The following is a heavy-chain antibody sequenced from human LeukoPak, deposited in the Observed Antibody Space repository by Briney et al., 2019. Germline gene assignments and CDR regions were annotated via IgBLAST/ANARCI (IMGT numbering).Heavy chain of an antibody. J-gene: IGHJ4*02. D-gene: IGHD2-2*01. CDR1: GGSFSGYY. CDR2: INHSGST. CDR3: ARLRLGYCSSASCYWRDY. V-gene: IGHV4-34*01. Sequence: PSETLSLTCAVYGGSFSGYYWSWIRQPPGKGLEWIGEINHSGSTNYNPSLKSRVTISVDTSKNQFSLKLSSVTAADTAVYYCARLRLGYCSSASCYWRDYWGQGTLVTVSS.